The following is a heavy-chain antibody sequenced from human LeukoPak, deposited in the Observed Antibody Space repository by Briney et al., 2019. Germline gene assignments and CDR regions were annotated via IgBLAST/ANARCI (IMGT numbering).Heavy chain of an antibody. Sequence: ASVKVSCTFSGYTLTELSMHWVRQAPGTGLEWMGGFDPEDGETIYAQKFQGRVTMTEDTSTDTAYMELSSLRSEDTAVYYCATLYTGTTSWFDPWGQGTLVTVSS. J-gene: IGHJ5*02. D-gene: IGHD1-1*01. CDR2: FDPEDGET. CDR3: ATLYTGTTSWFDP. V-gene: IGHV1-24*01. CDR1: GYTLTELS.